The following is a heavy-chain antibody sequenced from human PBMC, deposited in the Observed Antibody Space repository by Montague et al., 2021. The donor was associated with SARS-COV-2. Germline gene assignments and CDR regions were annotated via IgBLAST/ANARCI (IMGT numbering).Heavy chain of an antibody. Sequence: SETLSLTCTVSGGSLNKHYWSWIRQPPGKGLEWIGYIYYSGSTNYNPSLKSRVTISVDTSKNQFSLKLSSVTAADTAVYYCARGSGWMGNAFDIWGQGTMVTVSS. J-gene: IGHJ3*02. CDR2: IYYSGST. D-gene: IGHD6-19*01. V-gene: IGHV4-59*11. CDR1: GGSLNKHY. CDR3: ARGSGWMGNAFDI.